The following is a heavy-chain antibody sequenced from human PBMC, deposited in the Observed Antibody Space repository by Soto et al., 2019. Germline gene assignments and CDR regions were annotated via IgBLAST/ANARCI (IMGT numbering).Heavy chain of an antibody. J-gene: IGHJ6*02. Sequence: QMQLHESGPGLVKASETLSLTCGVSGGSISSRNWWSWVRQPPGKGLEWIGEISHSGRTNYNPTLKSGVTLSIDTANTHCSLNVSSVTAADTAVYYCVRHQGYSNCHGRDAMDVWGQGTTVTASS. D-gene: IGHD4-4*01. CDR3: VRHQGYSNCHGRDAMDV. V-gene: IGHV4-4*02. CDR2: ISHSGRT. CDR1: GGSISSRNW.